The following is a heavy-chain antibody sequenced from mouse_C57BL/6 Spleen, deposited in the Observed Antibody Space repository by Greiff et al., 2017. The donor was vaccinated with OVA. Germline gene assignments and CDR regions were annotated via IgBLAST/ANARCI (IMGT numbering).Heavy chain of an antibody. CDR1: GYAFSSSW. CDR2: IYPGDGDT. CDR3: ARVLCAYYFDY. Sequence: QVQLQQSGPELVKPGASVKISCKASGYAFSSSWMNWVKQRPGKGLEWIGRIYPGDGDTNYNGKFKGKATLTADKSSSTAYMQLSSLTSEDSAVYFCARVLCAYYFDYWGQGTTLTVSS. V-gene: IGHV1-82*01. D-gene: IGHD1-1*02. J-gene: IGHJ2*01.